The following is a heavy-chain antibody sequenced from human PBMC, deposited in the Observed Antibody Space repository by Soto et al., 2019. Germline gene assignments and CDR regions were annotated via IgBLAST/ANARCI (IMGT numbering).Heavy chain of an antibody. CDR3: ARRTVGWYLDL. D-gene: IGHD4-17*01. Sequence: EVQLLESGGGLVQPGGSLRLSCAASGFTFSIYAMNWVRQAPGKGLEWVPVISGSGGSTYYADSVKGRFTISSDNSKTTLYLQMNSLRAEDTAVYYCARRTVGWYLDLWGRGTLVTVSS. J-gene: IGHJ2*01. CDR1: GFTFSIYA. V-gene: IGHV3-23*01. CDR2: ISGSGGST.